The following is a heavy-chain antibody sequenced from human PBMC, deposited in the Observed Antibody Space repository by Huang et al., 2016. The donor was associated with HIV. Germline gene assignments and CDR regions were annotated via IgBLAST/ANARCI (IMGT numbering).Heavy chain of an antibody. V-gene: IGHV3-21*02. D-gene: IGHD6-19*01. CDR3: AYQQWLVGGLNH. CDR1: GFAFSSYG. J-gene: IGHJ5*02. Sequence: EVELVESGGGLVKPGGSLRLSCEASGFAFSSYGVNWVRQAAGKGLEWVAFIGSDSSYIYYADSVKGRVTISRDNAKSSIYLQLDSLRAEDTAVYYCAYQQWLVGGLNHWGQGTLVVVSS. CDR2: IGSDSSYI.